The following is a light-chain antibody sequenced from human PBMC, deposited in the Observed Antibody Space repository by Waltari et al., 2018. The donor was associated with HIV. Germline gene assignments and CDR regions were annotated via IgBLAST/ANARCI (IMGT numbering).Light chain of an antibody. J-gene: IGLJ3*02. Sequence: QSALTQPPHASGSPGQSVTTDCTVTSSDVCGYNTVSLYQHHPGKAPTLMIYEVRNRPSGVPDRFSGSKSGSTASLTVSGLQAEDEADYYCSSYAGSNNRWVFGGGTKLTAL. CDR1: SSDVCGYNT. CDR2: EVR. V-gene: IGLV2-8*01. CDR3: SSYAGSNNRWV.